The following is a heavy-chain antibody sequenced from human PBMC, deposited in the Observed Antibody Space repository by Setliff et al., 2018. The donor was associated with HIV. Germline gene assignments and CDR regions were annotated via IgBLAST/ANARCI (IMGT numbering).Heavy chain of an antibody. CDR2: VFYRGTT. D-gene: IGHD3-10*01. CDR1: GGSLSSDY. V-gene: IGHV4-59*01. J-gene: IGHJ6*04. CDR3: STLGVGTGYNYMEV. Sequence: SETLSLTCTVSGGSLSSDYWSWIRQPPGKGLEWIGYVFYRGTTKYNPSLKSRVTISIDTSKNQFSLNLRSVTAADTAVYYCSTLGVGTGYNYMEVWDKGTTVTVSS.